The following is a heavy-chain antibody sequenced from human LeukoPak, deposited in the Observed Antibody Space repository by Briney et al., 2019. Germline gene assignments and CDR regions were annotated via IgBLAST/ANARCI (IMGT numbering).Heavy chain of an antibody. J-gene: IGHJ4*02. Sequence: GGSLRLSCAASGFTFSNYNMNWVRQAPGKGLEWVADIKQDGSEKNYVDSVKGRFTISRDNAKNSLYLQMNSLRAEDTAVYYCARVVGSGWYGDYWGQGTLVTVSS. D-gene: IGHD6-19*01. CDR1: GFTFSNYN. CDR2: IKQDGSEK. CDR3: ARVVGSGWYGDY. V-gene: IGHV3-7*05.